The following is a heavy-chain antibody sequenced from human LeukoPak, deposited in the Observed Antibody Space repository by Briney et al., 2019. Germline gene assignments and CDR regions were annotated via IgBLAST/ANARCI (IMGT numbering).Heavy chain of an antibody. CDR2: IYYRGST. V-gene: IGHV4-39*01. Sequence: SSETLSLTRTVSGGSISSSSYYWGWIRQPPGKGLEWIGRIYYRGSTYNNPPLKSRVTISVDTSKNQFSLKLSSVTAADTAVYCCARQRRYCSSTSGYAFDYWGQGTLVTVSS. CDR1: GGSISSSSYY. J-gene: IGHJ4*02. CDR3: ARQRRYCSSTSGYAFDY. D-gene: IGHD2-2*01.